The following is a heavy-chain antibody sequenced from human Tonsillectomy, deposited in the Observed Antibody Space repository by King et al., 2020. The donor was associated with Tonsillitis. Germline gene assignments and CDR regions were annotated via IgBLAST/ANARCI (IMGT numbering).Heavy chain of an antibody. D-gene: IGHD5-18*01. Sequence: VQLVESGGGLVKPGGSVRLSCAASGFTFSYAWMSWVRQAPGKGLEWVGRIKSKIDGETTDYAATGKSRFIISRDDSKTTVFLQMNSLKTEDTAVYYCSTDCCGTCCYGWAWFDTWGQGSLVTVSS. CDR2: IKSKIDGETT. J-gene: IGHJ5*02. CDR3: STDCCGTCCYGWAWFDT. CDR1: GFTFSYAW. V-gene: IGHV3-15*01.